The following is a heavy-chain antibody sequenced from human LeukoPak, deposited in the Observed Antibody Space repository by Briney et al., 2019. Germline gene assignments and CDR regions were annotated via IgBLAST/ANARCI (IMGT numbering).Heavy chain of an antibody. CDR3: VRAPPGTGWLIDH. D-gene: IGHD6-19*01. CDR2: IWYDGSDK. CDR1: GFSFRTYS. V-gene: IGHV3-33*01. J-gene: IGHJ4*02. Sequence: GGSLRLSCAASGFSFRTYSMHWVRQAPGKGLEWVAIIWYDGSDKYFADSVKGRFTISRDNSKNTLYLQMNSLRVGDTAVYYCVRAPPGTGWLIDHWVQGTLVAVSS.